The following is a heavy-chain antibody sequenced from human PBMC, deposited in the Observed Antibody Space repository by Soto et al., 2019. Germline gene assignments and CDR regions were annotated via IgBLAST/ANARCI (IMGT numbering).Heavy chain of an antibody. CDR2: IRANNGNT. CDR1: GYTFPSHG. V-gene: IGHV1-18*01. J-gene: IGHJ6*02. CDR3: ARDSSPWQGEEYYYGLDV. Sequence: GASVKVSCKASGYTFPSHGISWVRQAPGQGLEWLGWIRANNGNTNYAQNLQGRVTMTTDTSTSTAYMELRGLRSDDTAVYYCARDSSPWQGEEYYYGLDVWGQGTTVTVSS. D-gene: IGHD6-13*01.